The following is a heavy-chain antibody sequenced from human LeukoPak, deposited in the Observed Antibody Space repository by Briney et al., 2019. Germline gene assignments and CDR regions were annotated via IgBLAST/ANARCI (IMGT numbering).Heavy chain of an antibody. CDR1: GYTFTSYH. CDR2: INPSGGST. CDR3: ARVPDCSSTSCYTFDY. Sequence: ASVKVSCKASGYTFTSYHMHWVRQAPGQGLEWMGIINPSGGSTSYAQKFQGRVTMTRDMSTSTVYMELSSLRSEDTAVYYCARVPDCSSTSCYTFDYWGQGTLVTVSS. J-gene: IGHJ4*02. V-gene: IGHV1-46*01. D-gene: IGHD2-2*02.